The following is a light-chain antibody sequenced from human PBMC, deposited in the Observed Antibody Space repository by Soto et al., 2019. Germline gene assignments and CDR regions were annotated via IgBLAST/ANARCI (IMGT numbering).Light chain of an antibody. CDR3: QQYNSYSWT. V-gene: IGKV1-5*01. CDR1: QSISSW. CDR2: DAS. Sequence: DIQMTQSPSTLSASVGDRVTITCRASQSISSWLAWYQQKSGKAPKVLIYDASRLESGVPSRFSGSGSGTEFTLTISSLQPDDFATYYCQQYNSYSWTFGQGTKAEIK. J-gene: IGKJ1*01.